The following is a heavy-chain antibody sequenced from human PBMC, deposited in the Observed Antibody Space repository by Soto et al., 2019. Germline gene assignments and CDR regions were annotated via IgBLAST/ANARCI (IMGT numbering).Heavy chain of an antibody. J-gene: IGHJ3*02. CDR2: INPNSGGT. V-gene: IGHV1-2*04. D-gene: IGHD6-13*01. Sequence: QVQLVQSGAEVKKPGASVKVSCKASGYTLTGYYMHWVRQAPGQGLEWMGWINPNSGGTNYAQKFQGWVTMTRDTSISTAYMELSRLRSDDTAVYYCARARAAAGSTDAFDIWGQGTMVTVSS. CDR3: ARARAAAGSTDAFDI. CDR1: GYTLTGYY.